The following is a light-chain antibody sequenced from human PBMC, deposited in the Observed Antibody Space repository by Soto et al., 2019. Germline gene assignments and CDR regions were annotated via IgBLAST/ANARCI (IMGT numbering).Light chain of an antibody. CDR2: GAS. CDR1: HSVSSNY. CDR3: QQYGDAPIP. Sequence: LTQSPGTLSLSAGERATLSCRVSHSVSSNYLAWYQQKPGQAPRLLIYGASRRVTGIPDRFSGSGSGTDFTLTISRLEPEDFALYYCQQYGDAPIPFGQGTRLEI. J-gene: IGKJ5*01. V-gene: IGKV3-20*01.